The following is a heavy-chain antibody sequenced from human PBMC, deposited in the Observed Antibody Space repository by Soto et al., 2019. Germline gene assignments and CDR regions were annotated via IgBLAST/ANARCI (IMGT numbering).Heavy chain of an antibody. CDR3: ARSQGSSTSLEIYYYYYYGMDV. Sequence: QVQLVQSGAEVKKPGSSVKVSCKSSGGTFSSYAISWVRQAPVQGLEWMGGIIPISGTANYAQKFQGRVTITADESTSTAYMELSSLRSADTAVYYCARSQGSSTSLEIYYYYYYGMDVWGQGTTVTVSS. J-gene: IGHJ6*02. CDR2: IIPISGTA. CDR1: GGTFSSYA. D-gene: IGHD2-2*01. V-gene: IGHV1-69*01.